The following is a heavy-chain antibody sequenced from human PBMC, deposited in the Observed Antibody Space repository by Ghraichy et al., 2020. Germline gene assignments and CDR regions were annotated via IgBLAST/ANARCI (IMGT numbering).Heavy chain of an antibody. D-gene: IGHD3-22*01. J-gene: IGHJ1*01. CDR2: IIPIFGTA. V-gene: IGHV1-69*13. CDR3: ARDPNAGDYYDSSGYYPPRWGFQH. CDR1: GGTFSSYA. Sequence: SVKVSCKASGGTFSSYAISWVRQAPGQGLEWMGGIIPIFGTANYAQKFQGRVTITADESTSTAYMELSSLRSEDTAVYYCARDPNAGDYYDSSGYYPPRWGFQHWGQGTLVTVSS.